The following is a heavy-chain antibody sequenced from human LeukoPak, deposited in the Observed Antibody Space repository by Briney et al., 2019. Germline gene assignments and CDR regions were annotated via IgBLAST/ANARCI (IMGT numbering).Heavy chain of an antibody. CDR1: GFTFSSYG. D-gene: IGHD3-22*01. J-gene: IGHJ6*02. CDR2: ISYDGSNK. Sequence: GRSLRLSCAASGFTFSSYGMHWVRQAPGKGLEWVAVISYDGSNKYYADSVKGRFTISRDNSKNTLYLQMNSLRAEDTAVYYCARGSHHYDSTRGYYGMDVWGQGTTVTVSS. CDR3: ARGSHHYDSTRGYYGMDV. V-gene: IGHV3-30*03.